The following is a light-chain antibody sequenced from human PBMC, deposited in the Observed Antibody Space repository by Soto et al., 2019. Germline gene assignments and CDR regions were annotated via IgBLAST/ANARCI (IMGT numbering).Light chain of an antibody. CDR2: GAS. J-gene: IGKJ4*01. Sequence: DIVMTQSPATLSVSPGERATLSCKASQSVATNLAWYQQIPGQAPRILIHGASTRSTGVPVRFSGSGSGTAFTLTISSLQSEDFAVYYGHHYNNWPHTCGGRTKVEIK. CDR3: HHYNNWPHT. V-gene: IGKV3-15*01. CDR1: QSVATN.